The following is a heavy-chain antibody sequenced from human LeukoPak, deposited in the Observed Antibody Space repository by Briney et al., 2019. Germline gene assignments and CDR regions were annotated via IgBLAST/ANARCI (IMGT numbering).Heavy chain of an antibody. V-gene: IGHV4-4*07. D-gene: IGHD2-2*01. J-gene: IGHJ4*02. CDR2: IYADGRI. CDR1: GDSISSYH. Sequence: SSETLSLTCSVSGDSISSYHYNWIRQPAGKGLEWIGRIYADGRIYQNPSLTSRVTVSLDTSTNHFSLRLTSVTAADTAVYYCARSLGVVPTDGFDYWGQGTLVTVSS. CDR3: ARSLGVVPTDGFDY.